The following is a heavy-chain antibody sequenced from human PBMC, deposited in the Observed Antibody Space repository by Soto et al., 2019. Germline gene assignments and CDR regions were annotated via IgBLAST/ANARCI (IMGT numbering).Heavy chain of an antibody. J-gene: IGHJ5*02. CDR3: ARVHRRQVDGTPWHWFDP. D-gene: IGHD1-1*01. CDR2: ISAYNGNT. CDR1: GYTFTSYG. Sequence: QVQLVQSGAEVKKPGASVKVSCKASGYTFTSYGISWVRQAPGQGLEWMGWISAYNGNTNYAQKLQGRVTMTTDTSTSTAYMELRSLRSDDTAVYYCARVHRRQVDGTPWHWFDPWGQGTLVTVSS. V-gene: IGHV1-18*01.